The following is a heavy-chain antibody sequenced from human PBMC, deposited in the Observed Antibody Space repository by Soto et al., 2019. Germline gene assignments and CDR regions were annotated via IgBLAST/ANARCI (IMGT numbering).Heavy chain of an antibody. J-gene: IGHJ4*02. Sequence: PSETLSLTCTVSGGSINSGGYYWSWIRQHPGKGLEWIGYIYHSGSTFYNPSLKSRITISVDTFKNQFSLKLSSVTAADTAVYFCAREVGYSANDLGYYFDYWGQGTLVTLS. D-gene: IGHD5-12*01. CDR2: IYHSGST. CDR1: GGSINSGGYY. CDR3: AREVGYSANDLGYYFDY. V-gene: IGHV4-31*03.